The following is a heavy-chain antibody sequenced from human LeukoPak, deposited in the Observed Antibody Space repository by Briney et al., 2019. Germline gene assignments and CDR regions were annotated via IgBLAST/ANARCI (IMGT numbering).Heavy chain of an antibody. CDR1: GGSFSGYY. D-gene: IGHD4-17*01. CDR2: INHSGST. Sequence: SETLSLTCAVYGGSFSGYYWSWIRQPPGKGLEWIGEINHSGSTNYNPSLKSRVTISVDTSKNQFSLKLSSVTAADTAVYYCARGKVTVTTSLWAGYYYYGMDVWGQGTTVTVSS. CDR3: ARGKVTVTTSLWAGYYYYGMDV. J-gene: IGHJ6*02. V-gene: IGHV4-34*01.